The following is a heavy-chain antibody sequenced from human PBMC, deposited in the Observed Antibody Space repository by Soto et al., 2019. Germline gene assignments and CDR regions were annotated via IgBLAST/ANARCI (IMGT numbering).Heavy chain of an antibody. CDR2: ISGYNGNT. J-gene: IGHJ4*02. Sequence: QVQLVQSGAEVKKPGASVKVSCKASGYTFTIYGISWVRQAPGQGLEWMGWISGYNGNTDYAQNLQDRVTLTTDASTSSVYMELRSRRSDDTAVYYWARVDYYDSSGDYGYWGQGTLVPVSS. CDR1: GYTFTIYG. CDR3: ARVDYYDSSGDYGY. D-gene: IGHD3-22*01. V-gene: IGHV1-18*04.